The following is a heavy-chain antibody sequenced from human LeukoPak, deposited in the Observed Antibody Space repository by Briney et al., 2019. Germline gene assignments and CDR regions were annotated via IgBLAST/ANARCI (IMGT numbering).Heavy chain of an antibody. V-gene: IGHV3-21*01. D-gene: IGHD5-18*01. CDR1: GFTFSSYS. CDR3: ARGRGSYGYSYFDY. Sequence: PGGSLRLSCAASGFTFSSYSMNWVREAPGKGLEWVSSISSSSTYIYYADSVKGRFTISRDNAKNSLYLQMNSLRAEDTAVYYCARGRGSYGYSYFDYWGQGTLVTVFS. CDR2: ISSSSTYI. J-gene: IGHJ4*02.